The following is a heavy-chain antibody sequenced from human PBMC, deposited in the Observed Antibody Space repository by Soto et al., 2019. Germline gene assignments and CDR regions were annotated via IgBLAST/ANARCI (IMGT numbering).Heavy chain of an antibody. CDR2: ISGSGGST. J-gene: IGHJ4*02. Sequence: LRLSCAASGFTFSSYSMSWVRQAPWKGLEWVSAISGSGGSTYYADSVKGRFTISRDNSKNTLYLQMNSLRAEDTAVYYCAKGSGWYYFDYWGQGTLVTVSS. CDR3: AKGSGWYYFDY. V-gene: IGHV3-23*01. D-gene: IGHD6-19*01. CDR1: GFTFSSYS.